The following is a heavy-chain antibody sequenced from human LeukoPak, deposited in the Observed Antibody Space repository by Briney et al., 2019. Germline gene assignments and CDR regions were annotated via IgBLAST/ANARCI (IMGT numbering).Heavy chain of an antibody. V-gene: IGHV6-1*01. CDR2: TYYRSKWYN. J-gene: IGHJ4*02. Sequence: SQTLSLTCAISGDSVSSNSAAWNLIRQSPSRGLEWLGTTYYRSKWYNDYAESVKGRVTINPDTSKSQFSLQPNSVTPDDTAVYYCARSHQGCFDYWGQGTLVTVSS. CDR3: ARSHQGCFDY. CDR1: GDSVSSNSAA.